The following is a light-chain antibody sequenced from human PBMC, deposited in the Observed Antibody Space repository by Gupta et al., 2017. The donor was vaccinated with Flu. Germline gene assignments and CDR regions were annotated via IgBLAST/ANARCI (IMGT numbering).Light chain of an antibody. J-gene: IGLJ3*02. V-gene: IGLV1-44*01. Sequence: QSVLTQPPSASGTPGQRVTLSCSGSSSNIGGNAVTWYQHFSGTSPKLLIFGVSQRPSGVPDRFSGSKSGTSASLAISGLQSEDEGDYYCATWDDSLRGWVFGGGTKLTVL. CDR3: ATWDDSLRGWV. CDR1: SSNIGGNA. CDR2: GVS.